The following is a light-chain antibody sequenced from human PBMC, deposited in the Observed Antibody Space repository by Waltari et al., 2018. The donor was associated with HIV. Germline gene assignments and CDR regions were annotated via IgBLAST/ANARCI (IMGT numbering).Light chain of an antibody. CDR1: SRDGGGYDY. J-gene: IGLJ1*01. CDR3: SSYTSSSTV. V-gene: IGLV2-14*01. CDR2: EFS. Sequence: QSALPQPASVSGSPGQSIPISCTGTSRDGGGYDYVSWYQQPPGKAPKLMIDEFSNRPSGVSNRFSGSKSGNTASLTISGLQAEDEADYYCSSYTSSSTVFGTGTKVTVL.